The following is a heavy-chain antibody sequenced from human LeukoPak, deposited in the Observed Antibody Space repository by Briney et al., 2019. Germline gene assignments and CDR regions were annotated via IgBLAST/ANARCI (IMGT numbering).Heavy chain of an antibody. V-gene: IGHV3-48*01. J-gene: IGHJ4*02. D-gene: IGHD4-17*01. CDR1: GFTFSSYS. CDR2: ITYNSGTI. CDR3: AKATSVTTLFDY. Sequence: GGSLRLSCAASGFTFSSYSMNWVRQAPGKGLEWVSYITYNSGTIYYTDSVKGRFTISRDNSKNTLYLQMNSLRVEDTAVYYCAKATSVTTLFDYWGQGTLVTVSS.